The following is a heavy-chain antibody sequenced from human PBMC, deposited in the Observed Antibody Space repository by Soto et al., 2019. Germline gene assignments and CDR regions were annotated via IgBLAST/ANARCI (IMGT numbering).Heavy chain of an antibody. D-gene: IGHD6-13*01. CDR2: IKQDGSEK. V-gene: IGHV3-7*03. CDR1: GFTFSSYW. CDR3: AKVTKRAAAGRYEYYKYGMDV. Sequence: HPGGSLRLSCAASGFTFSSYWMSWVRQAPGKGLEWVANIKQDGSEKYYADSVKGRFTISRDNSKNTLFLQMNGLRAEDTAVYYCAKVTKRAAAGRYEYYKYGMDVWGQGTTVTVSS. J-gene: IGHJ6*02.